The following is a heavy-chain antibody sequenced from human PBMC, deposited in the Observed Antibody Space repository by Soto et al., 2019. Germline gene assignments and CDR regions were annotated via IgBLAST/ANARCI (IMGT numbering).Heavy chain of an antibody. Sequence: GGSLRLSCAASGFTFSSHWMHWVRQAPGKGLVCVSRINNDGSGTTYADSVTGRFTISRDNAKNTLFLQMNSLRTEDTAVYYCVRPSSSWYYDYWGQGTLVTVSS. J-gene: IGHJ4*02. D-gene: IGHD6-13*01. CDR2: INNDGSGT. CDR1: GFTFSSHW. CDR3: VRPSSSWYYDY. V-gene: IGHV3-74*01.